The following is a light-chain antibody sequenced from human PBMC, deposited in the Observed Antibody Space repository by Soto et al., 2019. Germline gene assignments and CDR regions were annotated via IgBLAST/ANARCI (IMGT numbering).Light chain of an antibody. CDR2: GAS. CDR1: QSLSSN. CDR3: HQYNNWPPWT. J-gene: IGKJ1*01. Sequence: EIVMTQSPATLSVSPGERPTLSCRASQSLSSNLAWYQHKPGQAPRLLIYGASTRATGIPARFSGSGSGTEFTLTISSLQSEDFAVYYCHQYNNWPPWTFGPGTKVDIK. V-gene: IGKV3D-15*01.